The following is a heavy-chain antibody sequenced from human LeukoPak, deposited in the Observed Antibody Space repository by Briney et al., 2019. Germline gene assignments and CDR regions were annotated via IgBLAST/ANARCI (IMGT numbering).Heavy chain of an antibody. D-gene: IGHD3-10*01. CDR2: IYPGDSDT. Sequence: GASLKISCKGSGSSFTSYWIGWVRPLPGKGLEWMGIIYPGDSDTRYSPSFQGQVTISADKSISTAYLQWSSLKASDTAMYYCARRLGSGSYYNDYNWFDPWGQGTLVTVSS. V-gene: IGHV5-51*01. CDR1: GSSFTSYW. CDR3: ARRLGSGSYYNDYNWFDP. J-gene: IGHJ5*02.